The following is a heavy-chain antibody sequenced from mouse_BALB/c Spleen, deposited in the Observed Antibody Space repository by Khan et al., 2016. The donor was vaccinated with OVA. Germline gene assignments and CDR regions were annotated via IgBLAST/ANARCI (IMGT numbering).Heavy chain of an antibody. CDR2: ISTDSVNT. V-gene: IGHV1S137*01. Sequence: QVQLQQSGPELVRPGVSVKISCKGSGYTFTDYSMNWVKQSHAKSLEWIGVISTDSVNTNYNQKFKGKATLTVDKSSSTAYMELARMTSEDSAIYCYAIRDYFDYWGQGTTLTVSA. J-gene: IGHJ2*01. CDR1: GYTFTDYS. CDR3: AIRDYFDY.